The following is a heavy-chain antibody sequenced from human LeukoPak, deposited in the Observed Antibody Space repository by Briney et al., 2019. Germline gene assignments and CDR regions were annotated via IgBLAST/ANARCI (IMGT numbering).Heavy chain of an antibody. CDR3: ASSSRSSSWYIWFDP. CDR2: IYSGGDT. Sequence: PGGSLRLSCAASGFTVSSNYMSWVRQAPGKGLEWVSVIYSGGDTYYADSVKGRFTISRDKSKNTLYLQMNSLRAEDTAVYYCASSSRSSSWYIWFDPWGQGTLVTVSS. D-gene: IGHD6-13*01. CDR1: GFTVSSNY. J-gene: IGHJ5*02. V-gene: IGHV3-53*01.